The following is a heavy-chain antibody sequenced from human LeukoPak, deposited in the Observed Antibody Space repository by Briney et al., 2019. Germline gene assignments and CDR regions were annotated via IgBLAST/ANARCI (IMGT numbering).Heavy chain of an antibody. Sequence: ASLRVSCKASGYTFSSYGISWVRQAPGQGLEWMEWISGYDGNTNYAQKLQGRVTMTTDTSMSTDYMELRSLRSDDTAVYYCARAVRGYSYAYLPYWGQGTLVTVSS. D-gene: IGHD5-18*01. CDR3: ARAVRGYSYAYLPY. CDR2: ISGYDGNT. V-gene: IGHV1-18*01. CDR1: GYTFSSYG. J-gene: IGHJ4*02.